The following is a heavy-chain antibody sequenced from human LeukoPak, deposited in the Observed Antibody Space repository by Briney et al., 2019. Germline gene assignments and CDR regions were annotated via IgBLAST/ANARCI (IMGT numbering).Heavy chain of an antibody. CDR3: ARDGKVEMFDY. V-gene: IGHV3-7*01. CDR1: GFTFSSYW. CDR2: IKQDGSEK. D-gene: IGHD5-24*01. Sequence: PGGSLRLSCAASGFTFSSYWMSWVRQAPGKGLEWVANIKQDGSEKYYVDSAKGRFTISRDNAKNSLYLQMNSLRAEDTAVYYCARDGKVEMFDYWGQGTLVTVSS. J-gene: IGHJ4*02.